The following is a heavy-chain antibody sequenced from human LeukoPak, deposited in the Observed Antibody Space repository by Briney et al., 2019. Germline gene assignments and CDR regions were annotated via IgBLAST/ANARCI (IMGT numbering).Heavy chain of an antibody. CDR1: GFAFSSFS. J-gene: IGHJ4*02. CDR2: IGSDGGHI. V-gene: IGHV3-21*05. D-gene: IGHD2-15*01. CDR3: VRDTQWAFDS. Sequence: GGSLRLSCAASGFAFSSFSMTWVRQAPGKGLEWISYIGSDGGHIYYADSVKGRFTISRDNAKNSLYLQMKSLRAGDTAVYYCVRDTQWAFDSWGQGTLVTVSS.